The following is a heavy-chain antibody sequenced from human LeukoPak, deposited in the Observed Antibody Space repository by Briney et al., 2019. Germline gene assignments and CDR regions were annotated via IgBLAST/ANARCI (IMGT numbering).Heavy chain of an antibody. CDR2: IYTSGST. D-gene: IGHD6-13*01. J-gene: IGHJ3*02. CDR3: ARDQGWIAAAGRGDAFDI. CDR1: GGSISSGSYY. Sequence: SETLSLTCTVSGGSISSGSYYWSWIRQPAGKGLEWIGRIYTSGSTNYNPSLKSRVTISVDTSKNQFSLKLSSVTAADTAVYYCARDQGWIAAAGRGDAFDIWGQGAMVTVSS. V-gene: IGHV4-61*02.